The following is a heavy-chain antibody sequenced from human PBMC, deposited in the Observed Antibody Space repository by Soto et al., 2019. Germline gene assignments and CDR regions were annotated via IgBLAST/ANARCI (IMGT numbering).Heavy chain of an antibody. CDR3: ARDRVVPAAMDLNYYYGMDV. Sequence: SQTLSLTCTVSGGSMSSGGYYWSWIRQHPGKGLEWIWYIYYSGSTYYNPALKSRVTISVDTSKNQFSLKLSSVTAADTAVYYCARDRVVPAAMDLNYYYGMDVWGQGTTVTVSS. D-gene: IGHD2-2*01. CDR1: GGSMSSGGYY. V-gene: IGHV4-31*03. CDR2: IYYSGST. J-gene: IGHJ6*02.